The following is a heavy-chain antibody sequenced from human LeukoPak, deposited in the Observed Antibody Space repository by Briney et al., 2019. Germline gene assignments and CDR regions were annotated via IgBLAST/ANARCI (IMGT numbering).Heavy chain of an antibody. CDR3: ARDRGGIYEAFDI. J-gene: IGHJ3*02. Sequence: PGGSLRLSCADSGFTFSSYSMNWVRQTPGTGLEWVSSISSSSSYINYTDSVKGRFTISRDNAKNSLYLQMNSLRAEDTAVYYCARDRGGIYEAFDIWGQGTMVTVSS. D-gene: IGHD1-26*01. CDR1: GFTFSSYS. CDR2: ISSSSSYI. V-gene: IGHV3-21*01.